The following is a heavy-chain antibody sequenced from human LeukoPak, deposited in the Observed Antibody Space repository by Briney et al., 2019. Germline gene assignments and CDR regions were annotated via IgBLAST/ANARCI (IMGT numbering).Heavy chain of an antibody. D-gene: IGHD1-7*01. CDR3: AKIRGNLRANYLDY. CDR1: GFTFGTYG. Sequence: GRFLRLSCAASGFTFGTYGMHWVRQAPGQGLEWVAVISYDGSNKYYADSVKGRFTISRDNSKNTLYLQMISLRAEDTAVYYCAKIRGNLRANYLDYWGQGTLVTVSS. V-gene: IGHV3-30*18. CDR2: ISYDGSNK. J-gene: IGHJ4*02.